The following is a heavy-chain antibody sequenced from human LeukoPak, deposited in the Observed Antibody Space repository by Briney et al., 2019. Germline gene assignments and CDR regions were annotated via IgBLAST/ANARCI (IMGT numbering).Heavy chain of an antibody. Sequence: PSETLSLTCIVSGGSIGSYYWSWIRQPAGKGLEWIGHIYSSGSTNYNPSLKSRVTMSVDMSKNQFSLHLGFVTAADTAVYYCARGSSSSSDYWGQGTLVTVSS. J-gene: IGHJ4*02. CDR2: IYSSGST. D-gene: IGHD6-6*01. CDR1: GGSIGSYY. V-gene: IGHV4-4*07. CDR3: ARGSSSSSDY.